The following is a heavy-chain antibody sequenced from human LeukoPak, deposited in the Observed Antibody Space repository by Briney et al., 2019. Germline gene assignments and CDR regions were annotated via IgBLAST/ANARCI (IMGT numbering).Heavy chain of an antibody. Sequence: GGSLRLSCAGSGFTFSSYAMSWVRQAPGKGLEWVSAISGSGGSTYYADSVKGRFTISRDNSKNTLYLQMNSLRAEDTAVYYCAKDPRGVIPRGWFDPWGQGTLVTVSS. V-gene: IGHV3-23*01. CDR1: GFTFSSYA. D-gene: IGHD3-10*01. CDR2: ISGSGGST. J-gene: IGHJ5*02. CDR3: AKDPRGVIPRGWFDP.